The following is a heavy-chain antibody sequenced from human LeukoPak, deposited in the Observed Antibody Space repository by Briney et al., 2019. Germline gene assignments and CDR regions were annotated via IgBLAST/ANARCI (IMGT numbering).Heavy chain of an antibody. CDR2: IYTSGST. Sequence: SQTLSLTCTVSGGSISSGSYYWSWIRQPAGKGLEWIGRIYTSGSTNYNPSLKSRVTISVDTSKNQFSLKLSSVTAADTAVCYCARVTGYMIEDYFDYWGQGTLVTVSS. J-gene: IGHJ4*02. D-gene: IGHD3-22*01. V-gene: IGHV4-61*02. CDR3: ARVTGYMIEDYFDY. CDR1: GGSISSGSYY.